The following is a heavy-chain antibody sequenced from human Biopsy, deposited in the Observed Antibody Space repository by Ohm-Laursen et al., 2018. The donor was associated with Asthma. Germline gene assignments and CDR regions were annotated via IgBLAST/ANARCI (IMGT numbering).Heavy chain of an antibody. CDR3: ARAERRVEFSYFDN. J-gene: IGHJ4*01. D-gene: IGHD1-1*01. CDR1: GFSLINSGVG. CDR2: IYGNDDR. Sequence: TQTLTLTCSFSGFSLINSGVGVGWIRQPPGKAPEWLALIYGNDDRDYSQSLKSRLTITKDTSRRQVVLKMTNMDPVDTGTYFCARAERRVEFSYFDNWGLGTLVYVSS. V-gene: IGHV2-5*01.